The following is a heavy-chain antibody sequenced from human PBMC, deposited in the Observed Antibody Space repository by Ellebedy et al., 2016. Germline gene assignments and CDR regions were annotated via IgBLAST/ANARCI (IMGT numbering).Heavy chain of an antibody. V-gene: IGHV4-38-2*02. J-gene: IGHJ4*02. CDR1: GYSISSGYY. CDR2: IYYSGST. Sequence: SETLSLXCTVSGYSISSGYYWGWIRQPPGKGLEWIGSIYYSGSTYYNPSLKSRVTISVDTSKNQFSLKLSSVTAADTAVYYCARHGKVAGTAYFDYWGQGTLVTVSS. CDR3: ARHGKVAGTAYFDY. D-gene: IGHD6-19*01.